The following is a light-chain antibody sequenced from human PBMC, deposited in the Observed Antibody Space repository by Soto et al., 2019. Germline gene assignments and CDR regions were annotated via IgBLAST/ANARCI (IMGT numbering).Light chain of an antibody. CDR3: QQYGLSPGLFT. CDR1: QSVTNSY. J-gene: IGKJ3*01. V-gene: IGKV3-20*01. CDR2: GAS. Sequence: EIVLTQSPGTLSLSPGERATLSCRASQSVTNSYLAWYQQKPGQAPRLLIYGASTRATGIPDRFSGSGSGTHFTLTISRLDPEDVAVYYCQQYGLSPGLFTFGPGTKVDIK.